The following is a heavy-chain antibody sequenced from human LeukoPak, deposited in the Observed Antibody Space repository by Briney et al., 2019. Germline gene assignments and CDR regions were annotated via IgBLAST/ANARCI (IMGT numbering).Heavy chain of an antibody. CDR2: INPNSGGT. CDR1: GYTFTGYY. J-gene: IGHJ4*02. Sequence: ASVKVSCKASGYTFTGYYMHWVRQAPGQGLEWMGRINPNSGGTNHAQKFQGRVTMTRDTSISTAYMELSRLRSDDTAVYYCAREYYYDSSGYYSKKYYFDYWGQGTLVTVSS. D-gene: IGHD3-22*01. CDR3: AREYYYDSSGYYSKKYYFDY. V-gene: IGHV1-2*06.